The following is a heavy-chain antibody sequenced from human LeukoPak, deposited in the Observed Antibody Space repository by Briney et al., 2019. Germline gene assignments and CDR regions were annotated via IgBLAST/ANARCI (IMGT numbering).Heavy chain of an antibody. CDR3: AKDGGSGYYYFDY. CDR2: IIPIFGTA. Sequence: SVKVSCKASGGTFSSYAISWVRQAPGQGLEWMGGIIPIFGTANYAQKFQGRVTITADESTSTAYMELSSLRSEDTAVYYCAKDGGSGYYYFDYWGQGTLVTVSS. J-gene: IGHJ4*02. D-gene: IGHD3-22*01. V-gene: IGHV1-69*13. CDR1: GGTFSSYA.